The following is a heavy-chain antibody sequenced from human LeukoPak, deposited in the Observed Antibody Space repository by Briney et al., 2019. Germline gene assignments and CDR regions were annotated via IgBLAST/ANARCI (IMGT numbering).Heavy chain of an antibody. D-gene: IGHD1-26*01. CDR1: GFTFSSYA. Sequence: PGGSLRLSCAASGFTFSSYAMSWFRQAPAKGLEWVSAISGSGGSTYYADSVKGRFTISRDNSKNTLYLQMNSLRAEDTAVYYCAKPASRVGATEVYWGQGTLVTVSS. V-gene: IGHV3-23*01. CDR2: ISGSGGST. J-gene: IGHJ4*02. CDR3: AKPASRVGATEVY.